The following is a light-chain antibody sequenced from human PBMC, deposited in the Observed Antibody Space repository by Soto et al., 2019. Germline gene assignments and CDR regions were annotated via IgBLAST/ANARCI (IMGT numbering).Light chain of an antibody. J-gene: IGLJ1*01. V-gene: IGLV2-14*01. Sequence: QSVLAQPASVSGSPGQSITISCTGSSNDVGRYSYVSWYQQHPGKTPKLIIYEVRLRPSGISDRFSASKSGNTASLTISGLQAEDEADYYCASYTSDTSRLFGTGTKLTVL. CDR2: EVR. CDR3: ASYTSDTSRL. CDR1: SNDVGRYSY.